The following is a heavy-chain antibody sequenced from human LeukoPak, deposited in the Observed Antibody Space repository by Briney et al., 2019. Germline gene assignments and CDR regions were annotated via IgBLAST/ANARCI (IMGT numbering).Heavy chain of an antibody. Sequence: GGSLRPSCAASGFTFSSYAMSWVRQAPGKGLEWVSGLSGSGGRTYYADSVKGRFTISRDNSKNTLYLQMNSLRAEDTAVYYCAKDYDVWGSYRDYWGQGTLVTVSS. CDR3: AKDYDVWGSYRDY. CDR1: GFTFSSYA. V-gene: IGHV3-23*01. D-gene: IGHD3-16*02. J-gene: IGHJ4*02. CDR2: LSGSGGRT.